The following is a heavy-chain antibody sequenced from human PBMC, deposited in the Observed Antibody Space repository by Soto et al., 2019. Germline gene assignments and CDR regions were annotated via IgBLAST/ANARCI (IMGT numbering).Heavy chain of an antibody. J-gene: IGHJ6*03. V-gene: IGHV3-11*01. CDR2: ISGRDGNI. CDR1: GFTFSDSF. CDR3: AGDQGPNDMAV. Sequence: QVQLVESGGGLVKPGGSLRLSCAASGFTFSDSFMSWSRQTTGQGLEWLSYISGRDGNIYYADSVRGRFTISRDNDKNSVYLQMNSLRAEDTAVYYGAGDQGPNDMAVWGKGTTVTVS.